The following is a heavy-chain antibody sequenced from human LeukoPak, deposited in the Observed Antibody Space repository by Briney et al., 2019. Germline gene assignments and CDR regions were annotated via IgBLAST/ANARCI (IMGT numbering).Heavy chain of an antibody. CDR2: INPNSGGT. J-gene: IGHJ2*01. Sequence: GASVKVSCKASGYTFTGYYMHWVRQAPGQGLEWMGWINPNSGGTNYAQKFQGRVTMTRDTSISTAYMELSRLRSDDTAVYYCAREDYDDSGAWYFDLWGRGTLVIVSS. V-gene: IGHV1-2*02. CDR3: AREDYDDSGAWYFDL. CDR1: GYTFTGYY. D-gene: IGHD3-3*01.